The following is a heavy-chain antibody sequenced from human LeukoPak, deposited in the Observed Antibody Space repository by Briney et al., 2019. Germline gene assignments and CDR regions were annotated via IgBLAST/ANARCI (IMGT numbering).Heavy chain of an antibody. J-gene: IGHJ4*02. CDR3: ANPPPDDSSGYY. CDR2: ISGSGGST. CDR1: GFTFSSYA. Sequence: WSLRLSCAASGFTFSSYAMSWVRQAPGKGLEWVSAISGSGGSTYYADSVKGRFTISRDNSKNTLYLQMNSLRAEDTAVYYCANPPPDDSSGYYLGQGTLVTVSS. D-gene: IGHD3-22*01. V-gene: IGHV3-23*01.